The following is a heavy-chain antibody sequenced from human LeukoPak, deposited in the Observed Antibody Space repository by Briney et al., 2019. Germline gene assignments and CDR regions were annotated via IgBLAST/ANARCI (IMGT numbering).Heavy chain of an antibody. Sequence: SETLSLTCAVYGGSFSGYYWSWIRQPPGKGLEWIGEINHSGSTNYNSSLKSRVTISVDTSKNQFSLKLSSVTAADTAVYYCARGVVGATRRNWFDPWGQGTLVTVSS. V-gene: IGHV4-34*01. CDR2: INHSGST. J-gene: IGHJ5*02. CDR3: ARGVVGATRRNWFDP. D-gene: IGHD1-26*01. CDR1: GGSFSGYY.